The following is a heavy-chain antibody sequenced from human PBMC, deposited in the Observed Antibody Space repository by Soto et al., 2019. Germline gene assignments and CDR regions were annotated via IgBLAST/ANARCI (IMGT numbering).Heavy chain of an antibody. V-gene: IGHV4-30-4*01. CDR2: IYYSGST. D-gene: IGHD5-12*01. J-gene: IGHJ4*02. CDR3: ARGHVDIVATIYDY. CDR1: GGSISSGDYY. Sequence: SETLSLTCTVSGGSISSGDYYWSWIRQPPGKGLEWIGYIYYSGSTYYNPSLKSRVTISVDTSKNQFSLKLSSVTAADTAVYYCARGHVDIVATIYDYWGQGALVTVSS.